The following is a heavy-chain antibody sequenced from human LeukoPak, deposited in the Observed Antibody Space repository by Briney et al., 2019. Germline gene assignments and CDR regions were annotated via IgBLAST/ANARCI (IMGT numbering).Heavy chain of an antibody. V-gene: IGHV1-18*01. J-gene: IGHJ3*02. CDR2: ISAYNGNT. D-gene: IGHD3-16*02. Sequence: ASVKVSCKASGYTFTSHGISWVRQAPGQGLEWMGWISAYNGNTNYAQKLQGRVSMITDTSTSTAYMELRSLRSDDTAVYYCARDVMITFGGVIARGAFDIWGQGTMVTVSS. CDR3: ARDVMITFGGVIARGAFDI. CDR1: GYTFTSHG.